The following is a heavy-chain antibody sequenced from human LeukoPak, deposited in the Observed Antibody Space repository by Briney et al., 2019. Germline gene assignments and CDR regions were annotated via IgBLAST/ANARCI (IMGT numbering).Heavy chain of an antibody. CDR3: AQKAAFSPTYSQH. V-gene: IGHV4-59*01. CDR1: GGSITSYF. CDR2: IYHSGTT. Sequence: SETLSLTCTVSGGSITSYFWSWIRQPPGRRLEWIGYIYHSGTTNYNPSLKSRVTISADTSKNQFSLRLTSVTAADTAVYYCAQKAAFSPTYSQHWGQGTLVTVSS. J-gene: IGHJ1*01. D-gene: IGHD2/OR15-2a*01.